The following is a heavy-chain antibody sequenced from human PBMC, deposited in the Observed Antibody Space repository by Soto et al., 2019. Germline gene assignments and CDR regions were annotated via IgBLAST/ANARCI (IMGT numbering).Heavy chain of an antibody. CDR1: GCSISSYY. J-gene: IGHJ4*02. CDR2: IYYSGST. D-gene: IGHD6-19*01. CDR3: ARGSSGWFDY. V-gene: IGHV4-59*08. Sequence: QVQLQESGPGLVKPSETLSLTCTVSGCSISSYYWSWIRQPPGKGLEWIGYIYYSGSTNYNPSLKSRVTISVDTSKNQFSLKLSSVTAADTAVYYCARGSSGWFDYWGQGTLVTVSS.